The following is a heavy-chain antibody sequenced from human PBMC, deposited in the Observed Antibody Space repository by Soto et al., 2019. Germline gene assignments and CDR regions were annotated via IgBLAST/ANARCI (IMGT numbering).Heavy chain of an antibody. CDR3: ATNQAGIAAAGTLYYFDY. CDR2: IIPIFGTA. CDR1: GGPFSSYA. J-gene: IGHJ4*02. D-gene: IGHD6-13*01. V-gene: IGHV1-69*13. Sequence: SVKVACKASGGPFSSYASSCVRHAPGQGLEWMGGIIPIFGTANYAQKFQGRVTITADESTSTAYMELSSLRSEDTAVYYCATNQAGIAAAGTLYYFDYWGQGTMVTVSS.